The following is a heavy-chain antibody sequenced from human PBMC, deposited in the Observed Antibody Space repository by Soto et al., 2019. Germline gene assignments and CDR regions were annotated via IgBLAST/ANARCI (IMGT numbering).Heavy chain of an antibody. J-gene: IGHJ3*02. D-gene: IGHD3-10*01. V-gene: IGHV1-69*13. Sequence: GASVKVSCKASGGTFSSYAISWVRQAPGQGLEWMGGIIPIFGTANYAQKFQGRVTITADESTSTAYMELSSLRSEDTAVYYCAREGYQLLWFGELTSAFDIWGQGTMVTVSS. CDR3: AREGYQLLWFGELTSAFDI. CDR2: IIPIFGTA. CDR1: GGTFSSYA.